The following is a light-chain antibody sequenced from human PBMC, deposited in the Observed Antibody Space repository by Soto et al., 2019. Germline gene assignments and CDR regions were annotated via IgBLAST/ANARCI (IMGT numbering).Light chain of an antibody. CDR1: QSVSSN. CDR3: QQYNNWPPDRT. Sequence: PGERATLSCRASQSVSSNLAWYQQKPGQAPRLLIYGASTRATGIPARFSGSGSGTEFTLTISSLQSEDFAIYFCQQYNNWPPDRTFGQGTKVEIK. J-gene: IGKJ1*01. V-gene: IGKV3-15*01. CDR2: GAS.